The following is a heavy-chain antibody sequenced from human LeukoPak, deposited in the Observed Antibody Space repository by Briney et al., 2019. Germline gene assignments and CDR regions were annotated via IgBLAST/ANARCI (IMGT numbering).Heavy chain of an antibody. CDR3: ATDDYGPAGY. CDR2: MNQDGREK. Sequence: GGSLRLSCAASGFTFSSYWMIWVRQAPGKGLEWVANMNQDGREKYYVDSVKGRFTISRDNAKNSLYLQMNSLRAEDTAVYYCATDDYGPAGYGGQGTLVIVSS. J-gene: IGHJ4*02. V-gene: IGHV3-7*01. D-gene: IGHD4-17*01. CDR1: GFTFSSYW.